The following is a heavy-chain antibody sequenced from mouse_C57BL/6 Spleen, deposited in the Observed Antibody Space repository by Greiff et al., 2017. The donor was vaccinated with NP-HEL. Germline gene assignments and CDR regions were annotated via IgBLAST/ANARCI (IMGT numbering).Heavy chain of an antibody. Sequence: EVMLVESGGDLVKPGGSLKLSCAASGFTFSSYGMSWVRQTPDKRLEWVATISSGGSYTYYPDSVKGRCTISRDNAKNTLYLQMSSLKSEDTAMYYCARQRDNYYAMDYWGQGTSVTVSS. D-gene: IGHD3-3*01. J-gene: IGHJ4*01. CDR3: ARQRDNYYAMDY. V-gene: IGHV5-6*01. CDR2: ISSGGSYT. CDR1: GFTFSSYG.